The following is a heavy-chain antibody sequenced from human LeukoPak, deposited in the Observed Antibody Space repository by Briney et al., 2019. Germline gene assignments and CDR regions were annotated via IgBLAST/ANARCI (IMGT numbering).Heavy chain of an antibody. CDR2: ISYDGSNK. D-gene: IGHD6-19*01. V-gene: IGHV3-30*18. CDR3: AKDEAVAGKAPDFDY. J-gene: IGHJ4*02. Sequence: GGSLRLSCAASGFTFSSYGMHWVRQAPGKGLEWVAVISYDGSNKYYADSVKGRFTISRDNSKNTLYLQMNSLRAEDTAVYYCAKDEAVAGKAPDFDYWGQGTLVTVSS. CDR1: GFTFSSYG.